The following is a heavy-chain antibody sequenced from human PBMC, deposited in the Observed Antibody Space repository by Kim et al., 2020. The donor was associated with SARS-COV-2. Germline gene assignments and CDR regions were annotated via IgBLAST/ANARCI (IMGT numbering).Heavy chain of an antibody. J-gene: IGHJ4*02. V-gene: IGHV1-2*02. Sequence: ASVKVSCKASGYTFTGYYMHWVRQAPGQGLEWMGWINPNSGGTNYAQKFQGRVTMTRDTSISTAYMELSRLRSDDTAVYYCARVGCSGGSCYPHNDYWGQGTLVTVSS. CDR2: INPNSGGT. D-gene: IGHD2-15*01. CDR1: GYTFTGYY. CDR3: ARVGCSGGSCYPHNDY.